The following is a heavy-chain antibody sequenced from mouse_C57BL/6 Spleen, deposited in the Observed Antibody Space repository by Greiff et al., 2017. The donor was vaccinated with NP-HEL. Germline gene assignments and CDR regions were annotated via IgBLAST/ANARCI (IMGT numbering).Heavy chain of an antibody. CDR3: TRMVTTRAWFAY. J-gene: IGHJ3*01. CDR2: IDPENGDT. V-gene: IGHV14-4*01. CDR1: GFNITDDY. Sequence: EVQLQQSGAELVRPGASVKLSCTASGFNITDDYMHWVKQRPEQGLEWIGWIDPENGDTEYASKFQGKATITADTSSNTAYLQLSSLTSEDTAVYYCTRMVTTRAWFAYWGQGTLVTVSA. D-gene: IGHD2-2*01.